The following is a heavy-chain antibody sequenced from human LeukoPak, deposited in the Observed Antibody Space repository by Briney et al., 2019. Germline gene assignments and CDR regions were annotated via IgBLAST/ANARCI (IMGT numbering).Heavy chain of an antibody. Sequence: SETLSLTCTVSGASVSSYYWSWIRQPAGKGLEWIGRIYTSASTNYNPSLKSRVTMSVDTSKNQFSLKLSSVTAADTAVYYCARTLYQQKYNWNWLFDYWGQGTLVTVSS. D-gene: IGHD1-7*01. CDR1: GASVSSYY. J-gene: IGHJ4*02. CDR3: ARTLYQQKYNWNWLFDY. V-gene: IGHV4-4*07. CDR2: IYTSAST.